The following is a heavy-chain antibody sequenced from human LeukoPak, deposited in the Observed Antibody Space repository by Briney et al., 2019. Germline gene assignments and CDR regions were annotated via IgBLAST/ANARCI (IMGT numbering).Heavy chain of an antibody. D-gene: IGHD6-6*01. CDR3: ARDRPARGSEIDF. Sequence: GASVKVSCKASGYTFTGYYIHWVRQAPGQRLEWMGWIDPNSGDTNYAQKFQGRVTLTRDTSIRTAYMELSRLSSDDTAVYYCARDRPARGSEIDFWGQGTLVTVSS. CDR1: GYTFTGYY. V-gene: IGHV1-2*02. J-gene: IGHJ4*02. CDR2: IDPNSGDT.